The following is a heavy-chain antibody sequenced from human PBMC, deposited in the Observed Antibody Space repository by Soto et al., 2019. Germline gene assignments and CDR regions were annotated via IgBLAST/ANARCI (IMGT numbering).Heavy chain of an antibody. CDR1: GFTFSTYA. CDR2: ITDSGTDT. D-gene: IGHD3-3*01. V-gene: IGHV3-23*01. Sequence: GGSLRLSCVASGFTFSTYAMNWVRPAPGKGLDWVSLITDSGTDTYYADSGKGRFTISRDNSNNTLSLQMNSLRAEDTAVYYCARDGDIAYDLGGGFYYSGMDVWGQGTTVTVSS. CDR3: ARDGDIAYDLGGGFYYSGMDV. J-gene: IGHJ6*02.